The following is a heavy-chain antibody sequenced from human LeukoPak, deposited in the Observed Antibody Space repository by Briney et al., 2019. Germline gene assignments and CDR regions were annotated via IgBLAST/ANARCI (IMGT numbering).Heavy chain of an antibody. V-gene: IGHV3-30*02. CDR2: IWYDGSKK. Sequence: GGSLRLSCAASGFTFSSYWMHWVRQAPGKGLEWVAFIWYDGSKKYYADSVKGRFTISRDNSKNTLYLQMNSLRTEDTAVYYCAKTSDDYGGYSFDYWGQGTLVTVSS. CDR1: GFTFSSYW. J-gene: IGHJ4*02. D-gene: IGHD4-23*01. CDR3: AKTSDDYGGYSFDY.